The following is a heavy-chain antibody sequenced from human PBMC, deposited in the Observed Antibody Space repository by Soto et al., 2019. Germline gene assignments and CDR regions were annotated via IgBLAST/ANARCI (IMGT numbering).Heavy chain of an antibody. Sequence: GGSLRLSCAASGFTFSNAWMNWVRQAPGKGLEWVGRIKSKTDGGTTDYAAPVKGRFTISRDDSKNTLYLQMNSLKTEDTAVYYCTTDNYDFWSGYWEAGVWGQGTTVTVSS. CDR1: GFTFSNAW. D-gene: IGHD3-3*01. CDR3: TTDNYDFWSGYWEAGV. J-gene: IGHJ6*02. V-gene: IGHV3-15*07. CDR2: IKSKTDGGTT.